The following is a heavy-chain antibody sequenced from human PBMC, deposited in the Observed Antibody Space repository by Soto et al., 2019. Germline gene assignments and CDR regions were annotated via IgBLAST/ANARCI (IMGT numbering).Heavy chain of an antibody. J-gene: IGHJ6*02. CDR1: GGSISSSNW. CDR3: ARISGGYYYGMDV. V-gene: IGHV4-4*02. D-gene: IGHD1-26*01. CDR2: IYHSWSP. Sequence: QVQLQESGPGLVKPSGTLSLTCAVSGGSISSSNWWSWFRQPPGKGLGWIGEIYHSWSPNYNPSLTRRVTLSVDESKKRFSLKLSSVTVADTAVYYCARISGGYYYGMDVWGQGTTVTVSS.